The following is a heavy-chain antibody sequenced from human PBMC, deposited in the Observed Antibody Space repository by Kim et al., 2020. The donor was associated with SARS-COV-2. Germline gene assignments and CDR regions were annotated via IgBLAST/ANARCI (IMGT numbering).Heavy chain of an antibody. J-gene: IGHJ4*02. V-gene: IGHV3-7*01. CDR2: IKQDGSEK. CDR3: ARGMRGGDY. Sequence: GGSLRLSCAASGFTFSSFWMSWVRQAPGKGLEWVAIIKQDGSEKYYVDYVKGRFTISRDNAKNTLYLQMDSLRAEDTAVYYCARGMRGGDYGGQGTLVTGSS. CDR1: GFTFSSFW.